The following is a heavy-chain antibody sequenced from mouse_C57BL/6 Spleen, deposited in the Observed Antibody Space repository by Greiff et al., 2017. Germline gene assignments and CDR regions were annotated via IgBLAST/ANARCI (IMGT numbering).Heavy chain of an antibody. D-gene: IGHD2-14*01. Sequence: EVHLVESGPGLVKPSQSLSLTCSVTGYSITSGYYWNWIRQFPGNKLEWMGYISYDGSNNYNPSLKNRISITRDTSKNQFFLKLNSVTTEDTATYYCARGDRRYFDVWGTGTTVTVSS. CDR2: ISYDGSN. V-gene: IGHV3-6*01. CDR3: ARGDRRYFDV. J-gene: IGHJ1*03. CDR1: GYSITSGYY.